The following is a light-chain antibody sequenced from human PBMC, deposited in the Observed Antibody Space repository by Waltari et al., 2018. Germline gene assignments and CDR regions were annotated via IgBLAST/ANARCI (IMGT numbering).Light chain of an antibody. Sequence: HSALTQPPSASGSPGQSVTISCTGSSSDVGGYDPVPWYQQYPGRPPRLLIYEVHNRPSGVPDRFSASKSGDTASLTVSGLRAEDEAHYYCTSYTPIPTFVLFGGGTKLTVL. CDR1: SSDVGGYDP. J-gene: IGLJ2*01. CDR2: EVH. CDR3: TSYTPIPTFVL. V-gene: IGLV2-8*01.